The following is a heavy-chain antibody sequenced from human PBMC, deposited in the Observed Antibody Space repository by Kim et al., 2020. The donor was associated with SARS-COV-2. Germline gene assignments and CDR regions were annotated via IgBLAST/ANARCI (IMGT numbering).Heavy chain of an antibody. CDR2: INCGGRPT. J-gene: IGHJ3*02. D-gene: IGHD2-15*01. CDR1: GFTFSNHF. V-gene: IGHV3-64*03. CDR3: VKVSYSSSFDI. Sequence: GGSLRLSCLASGFTFSNHFMHWVRQASGKGLEFLSTINCGGRPTYSADSVRGRFTFSRDNSKNMLSLQMDNLRVEDTAIYYCVKVSYSSSFDILCQGTMV.